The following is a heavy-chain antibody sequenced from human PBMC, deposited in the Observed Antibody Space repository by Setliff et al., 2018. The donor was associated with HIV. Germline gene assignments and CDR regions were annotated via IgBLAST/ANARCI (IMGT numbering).Heavy chain of an antibody. CDR3: AKENFYGSVSYNGYYFDY. Sequence: PGGSLRLSCAASGFTFSNYAMSWVRQAPGKGPEWVSAISGSGESTYNADSVKGRFTVSRANSKDTLYLQMNSLRAEDTAVYYCAKENFYGSVSYNGYYFDYWGQGTLVTVSS. CDR1: GFTFSNYA. D-gene: IGHD3-10*01. CDR2: ISGSGEST. J-gene: IGHJ4*02. V-gene: IGHV3-23*01.